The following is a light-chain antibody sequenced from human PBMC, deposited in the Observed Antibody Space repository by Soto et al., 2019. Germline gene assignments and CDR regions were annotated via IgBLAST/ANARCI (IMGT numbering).Light chain of an antibody. CDR1: SSDVGVYNF. V-gene: IGLV2-14*01. CDR2: EVN. Sequence: QSALTQPASVSGSPGQSITISCTGTSSDVGVYNFVSWYQQHPGKAPKLMIFEVNNRPLRVSNRFSGSKSGNTASLAIAGLQAEDEADYHCSSYTGSSTLVFGTGTKLTVL. CDR3: SSYTGSSTLV. J-gene: IGLJ1*01.